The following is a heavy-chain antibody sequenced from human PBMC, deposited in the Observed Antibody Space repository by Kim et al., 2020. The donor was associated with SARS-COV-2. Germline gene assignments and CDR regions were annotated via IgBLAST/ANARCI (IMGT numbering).Heavy chain of an antibody. Sequence: SSSDIYYADSVKGRLTISRDNAKNSLYLQMNSLGAEDTAVYYCARTHLGPWGQGTLVTVSS. J-gene: IGHJ5*02. CDR3: ARTHLGP. CDR2: SSSDI. V-gene: IGHV3-21*01.